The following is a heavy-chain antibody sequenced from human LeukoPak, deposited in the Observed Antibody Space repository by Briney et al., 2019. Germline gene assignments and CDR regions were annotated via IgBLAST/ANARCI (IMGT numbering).Heavy chain of an antibody. CDR2: ISSSSSYI. CDR3: ARLSVPIVVVPASFDP. Sequence: GGSLRLSCAASGFAFSSYSMNWVRQAPGKGLEWVSSISSSSSYIYYADSVKGRFTISRDNAKNSLYLQMNSLRAEDTAVYYCARLSVPIVVVPASFDPWGQGTLVTVSS. V-gene: IGHV3-21*01. D-gene: IGHD2-2*01. CDR1: GFAFSSYS. J-gene: IGHJ5*02.